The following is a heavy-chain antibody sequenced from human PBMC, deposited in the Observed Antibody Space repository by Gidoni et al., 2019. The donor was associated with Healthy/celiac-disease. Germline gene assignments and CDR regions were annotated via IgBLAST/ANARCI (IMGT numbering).Heavy chain of an antibody. J-gene: IGHJ6*02. CDR3: ARHSGAVGEGYYYGMDV. Sequence: EVQLVQSGAEVKKPGASLRISCKGSGYSFTSYWISWVRQMPGKGLEWMGRIDPSDSYTNYSPSFQGHVTISADKSISTAYLQWSSLKASDTAMYYCARHSGAVGEGYYYGMDVWGQGTTVTVSS. V-gene: IGHV5-10-1*03. CDR2: IDPSDSYT. D-gene: IGHD1-26*01. CDR1: GYSFTSYW.